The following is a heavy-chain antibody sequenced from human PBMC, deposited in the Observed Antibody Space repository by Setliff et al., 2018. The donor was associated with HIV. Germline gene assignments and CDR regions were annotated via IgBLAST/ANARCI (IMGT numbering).Heavy chain of an antibody. V-gene: IGHV4-31*03. CDR1: GASITSGYY. J-gene: IGHJ4*02. D-gene: IGHD1-1*01. CDR2: IYYRGDT. CDR3: ARVRTGDRSFDF. Sequence: PSETLSLTCTVSGASITSGYYWSWVRQRPGRGLEWIGHIYYRGDTYYSPSLKSRLAISVDTSKMQFSLTVTSMTAADTAVYYCARVRTGDRSFDFWGQGTLGTVS.